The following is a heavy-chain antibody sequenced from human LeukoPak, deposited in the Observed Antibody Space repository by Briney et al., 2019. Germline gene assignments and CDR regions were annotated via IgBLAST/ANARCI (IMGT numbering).Heavy chain of an antibody. Sequence: GESLKISCKASGYRFTTDYIGWVRQMPGKGLEWMGIIYPDDSETNYSPSFQGQVSMSVDKSITTACLQWSSLKASDTAIYYCPRQAYGSHFDAFDIWGQGTMVTVSS. CDR2: IYPDDSET. D-gene: IGHD3-22*01. J-gene: IGHJ3*02. V-gene: IGHV5-51*01. CDR1: GYRFTTDY. CDR3: PRQAYGSHFDAFDI.